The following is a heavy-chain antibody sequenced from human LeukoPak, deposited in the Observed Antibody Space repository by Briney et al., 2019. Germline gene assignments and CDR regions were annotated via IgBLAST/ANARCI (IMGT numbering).Heavy chain of an antibody. Sequence: GRCLRLACPAAALTFSSYGMDCVRQAAGKGLEWVAFIRNDVSNKYYADSVKGRFTLSRDTSKNTLCLHVSSVRTKQTSVYYCAKPGKIVGASGPWGQGTVVTVS. D-gene: IGHD1-26*01. CDR3: AKPGKIVGASGP. J-gene: IGHJ4*02. CDR1: ALTFSSYG. CDR2: IRNDVSNK. V-gene: IGHV3-30*02.